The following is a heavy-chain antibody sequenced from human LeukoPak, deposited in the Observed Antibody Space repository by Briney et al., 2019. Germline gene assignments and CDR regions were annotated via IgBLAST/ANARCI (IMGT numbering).Heavy chain of an antibody. CDR3: ARVMWDHYYYMDV. V-gene: IGHV3-30-3*01. J-gene: IGHJ6*03. CDR1: GFTFSSYA. Sequence: GRSLRLSCAASGFTFSSYAMHWVRQAPGKGLEWVAVISYDGSNKYYADSVKGRFTISRDNSKNTLYLQMNSLRAEDTAVYYCARVMWDHYYYMDVWGKGTTVTVSS. CDR2: ISYDGSNK. D-gene: IGHD1-26*01.